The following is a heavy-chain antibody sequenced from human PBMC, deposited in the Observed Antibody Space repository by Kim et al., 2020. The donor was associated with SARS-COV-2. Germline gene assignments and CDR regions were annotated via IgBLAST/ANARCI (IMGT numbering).Heavy chain of an antibody. CDR1: GFTFSSYA. D-gene: IGHD3-16*02. Sequence: GGSLRLSCAASGFTFSSYAMHWVRQAPGKGLEWVAVISYDGSNKYYADSVKGRFTISRDNSKNTLYLQMNSLRAEDTAVYYCARDPMITFGGVIAIGCYYYGMDVWGQGTTVTVSS. CDR2: ISYDGSNK. V-gene: IGHV3-30-3*01. J-gene: IGHJ6*02. CDR3: ARDPMITFGGVIAIGCYYYGMDV.